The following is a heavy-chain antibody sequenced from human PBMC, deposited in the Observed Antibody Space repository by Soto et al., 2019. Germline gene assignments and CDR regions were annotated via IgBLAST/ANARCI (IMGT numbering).Heavy chain of an antibody. J-gene: IGHJ4*02. CDR3: AREDILGARSFDY. CDR1: GFTFSGYS. Sequence: GGSLRLSCAASGFTFSGYSVNWVRQAPGKGLEWVSYISSGSKTIYYAESVKGRFTVSRDNARNSQYLQMNSLRDEDTAVYYCAREDILGARSFDYWGQGTLVTVSS. V-gene: IGHV3-48*02. D-gene: IGHD1-26*01. CDR2: ISSGSKTI.